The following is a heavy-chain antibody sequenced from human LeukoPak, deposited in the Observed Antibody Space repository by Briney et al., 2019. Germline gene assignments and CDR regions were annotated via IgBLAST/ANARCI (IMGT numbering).Heavy chain of an antibody. Sequence: AGGSLRLSCAASGFTVSSNYMSWVRQSPGKGLEWVSVIYSGGGAYYADSVKGRFSISRDNSKNTVYLQMNSLRAEDTAVYYCARDLASSGPTNYWGQGTLVTVSS. V-gene: IGHV3-53*01. CDR3: ARDLASSGPTNY. J-gene: IGHJ4*02. CDR1: GFTVSSNY. CDR2: IYSGGGA. D-gene: IGHD3-3*01.